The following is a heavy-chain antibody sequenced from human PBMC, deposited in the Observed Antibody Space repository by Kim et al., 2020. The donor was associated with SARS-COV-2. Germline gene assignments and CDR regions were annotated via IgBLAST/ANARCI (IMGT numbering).Heavy chain of an antibody. V-gene: IGHV3-9*01. CDR3: AALGSSCWYNYYYYGIDV. CDR1: GFTFDDYA. Sequence: GGSLRLSCAASGFTFDDYAMHWVRQAPGKGLEWVSGISWNSGSIGYADSVKGRFTISRDNAKNSLYLQMNSLRAEATALYYCAALGSSCWYNYYYYGIDVWGQGSTVTVYS. CDR2: ISWNSGSI. D-gene: IGHD6-19*01. J-gene: IGHJ6*02.